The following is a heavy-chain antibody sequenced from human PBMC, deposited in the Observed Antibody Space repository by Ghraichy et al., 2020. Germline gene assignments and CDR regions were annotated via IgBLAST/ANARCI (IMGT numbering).Heavy chain of an antibody. CDR3: ASGTLGKRGYSGYDFGY. CDR1: GGTFSSYA. V-gene: IGHV1-69*13. D-gene: IGHD5-12*01. J-gene: IGHJ4*02. CDR2: IIPIFGTA. Sequence: SVKVSCKASGGTFSSYAISWVRQAPGQGLEWMGGIIPIFGTANYAQKFQGRVTITADESTSTAYMELSSLRSEDTAVYYCASGTLGKRGYSGYDFGYWGQGTLVTVSS.